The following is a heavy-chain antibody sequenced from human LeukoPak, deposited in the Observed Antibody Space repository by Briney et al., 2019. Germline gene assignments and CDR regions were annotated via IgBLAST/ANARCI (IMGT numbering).Heavy chain of an antibody. V-gene: IGHV3-30*18. Sequence: GGSLRLSCAASGFSFSTYGMHWVRQAPGKGLEWVAVISYDGRNKYHGDSVKGRFTISRDNSKNTLYLQMDSLRPEDTAVYYCAKDGSLGAADYYCDYWGQGTLVTVSS. CDR3: AKDGSLGAADYYCDY. J-gene: IGHJ4*02. D-gene: IGHD6-13*01. CDR1: GFSFSTYG. CDR2: ISYDGRNK.